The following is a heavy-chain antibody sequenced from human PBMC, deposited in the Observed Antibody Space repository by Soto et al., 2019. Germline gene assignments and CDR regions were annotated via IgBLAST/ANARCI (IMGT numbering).Heavy chain of an antibody. CDR3: AHSDDYGGNMRSEYFQH. V-gene: IGHV2-5*02. CDR1: GFSLSTSGVC. Sequence: QITLKESGPTLVKPTQTLTLTCTFSGFSLSTSGVCVCWIRQPPGKALEWLALIYWDDDKRYSPSLKSRLTITKDTSENHVVLTMTTIDPVDTATYYCAHSDDYGGNMRSEYFQHWGQGTLVTDSS. CDR2: IYWDDDK. J-gene: IGHJ1*01. D-gene: IGHD4-17*01.